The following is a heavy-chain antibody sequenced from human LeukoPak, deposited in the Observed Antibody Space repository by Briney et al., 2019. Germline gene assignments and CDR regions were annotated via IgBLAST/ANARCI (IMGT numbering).Heavy chain of an antibody. D-gene: IGHD3-10*01. Sequence: PSQTLSLTCTVSGGSISSGGYYWSWIRQHPGKGLEWIGYIYYSGSTYYNPSLKSRVTISVDTSKNQFSLKLSSVTAADTAVYYCARVALGMVRGVNRASFDYWGQGTLVTVSS. V-gene: IGHV4-31*03. CDR2: IYYSGST. CDR1: GGSISSGGYY. J-gene: IGHJ4*02. CDR3: ARVALGMVRGVNRASFDY.